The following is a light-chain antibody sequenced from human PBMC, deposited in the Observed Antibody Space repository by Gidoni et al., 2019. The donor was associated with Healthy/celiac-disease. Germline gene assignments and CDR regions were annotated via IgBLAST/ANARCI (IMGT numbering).Light chain of an antibody. CDR2: TNS. V-gene: IGLV1-44*01. CDR1: SSNIGRNP. CDR3: AAWDDSLDGPV. J-gene: IGLJ2*01. Sequence: QSVLTQSPSASGTPGQRVTISCSGSSSNIGRNPVNWYQHLPGTAPKLLLYTNSQRPSGVPDRFSGSKSGTSASLAISGLQSEDEADYYCAAWDDSLDGPVFGGGTKLTVL.